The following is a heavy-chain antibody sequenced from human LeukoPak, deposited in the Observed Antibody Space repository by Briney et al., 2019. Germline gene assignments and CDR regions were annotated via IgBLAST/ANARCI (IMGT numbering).Heavy chain of an antibody. CDR1: GGSISSYY. CDR2: IYYSGST. V-gene: IGHV4-59*08. CDR3: ARLPLHSYFDY. Sequence: SETLSLTCTVSGGSISSYYWSWIRQPPGKGLEWIGYIYYSGSTNYNPSLKSRVTISVDTSKNQFSLKLSSVTAADTAVYYCARLPLHSYFDYWGQGTLVTVSS. J-gene: IGHJ4*02.